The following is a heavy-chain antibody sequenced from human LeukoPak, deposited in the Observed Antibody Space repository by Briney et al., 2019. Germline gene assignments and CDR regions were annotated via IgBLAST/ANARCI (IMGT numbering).Heavy chain of an antibody. J-gene: IGHJ5*02. V-gene: IGHV1-2*02. CDR1: GYTFTGYY. D-gene: IGHD4-11*01. Sequence: ASVKVSCKASGYTFTGYYMHWVRQAPGQGLEWMGWINPNSGGTNYAQKFQGRVTITRNTSISTAYMELSSLRSEDTAVYYCARGPVYSLGSNYVIPTGWFDPWGQGTLVTVSS. CDR3: ARGPVYSLGSNYVIPTGWFDP. CDR2: INPNSGGT.